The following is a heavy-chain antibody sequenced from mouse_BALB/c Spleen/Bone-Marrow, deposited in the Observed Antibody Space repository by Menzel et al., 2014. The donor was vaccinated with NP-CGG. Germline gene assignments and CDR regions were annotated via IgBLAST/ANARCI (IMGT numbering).Heavy chain of an antibody. Sequence: VKLVESGAELVRVVPGASVKLSCKTSVYIFTSYWIHWVKQRSGQGLEWIARIYPGTGSTYYNEKFKGKATLTADKSSSTAYMQLSSLKSEDSAVYFCARGAGPFDYWGQGTTLTVSS. CDR1: VYIFTSYW. D-gene: IGHD3-3*01. CDR3: ARGAGPFDY. J-gene: IGHJ2*01. V-gene: IGHV1S132*01. CDR2: IYPGTGST.